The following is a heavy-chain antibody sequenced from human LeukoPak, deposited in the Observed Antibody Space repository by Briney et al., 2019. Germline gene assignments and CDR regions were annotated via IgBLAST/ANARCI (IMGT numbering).Heavy chain of an antibody. D-gene: IGHD1-7*01. J-gene: IGHJ4*02. V-gene: IGHV3-23*01. CDR1: GFTFSSYG. Sequence: GGTLRLSCAASGFTFSSYGMSWVRQAPGKGLEWVSAISGSGGSTYYADSVKGRFTISRDNSKNTLYLQMNSLRAEDTAVYYRAHQNWNYGNYWGQGTLVTVSS. CDR3: AHQNWNYGNY. CDR2: ISGSGGST.